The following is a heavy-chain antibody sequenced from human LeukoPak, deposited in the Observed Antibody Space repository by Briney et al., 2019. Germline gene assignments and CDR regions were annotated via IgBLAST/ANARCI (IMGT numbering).Heavy chain of an antibody. CDR1: GYTFTSYY. Sequence: ASVKVSCKASGYTFTSYYMYWARQAPGQGLEWMGIINPSGGSTSYAQKFQGRVTMTRDMSTSTVYMELSSLRSEDTAVYYCARDTGNYYYYYMDVWGKGTTVTVSS. V-gene: IGHV1-46*01. D-gene: IGHD1-14*01. CDR3: ARDTGNYYYYYMDV. J-gene: IGHJ6*03. CDR2: INPSGGST.